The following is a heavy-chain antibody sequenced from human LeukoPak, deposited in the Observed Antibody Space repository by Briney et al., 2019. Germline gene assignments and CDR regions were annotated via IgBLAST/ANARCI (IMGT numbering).Heavy chain of an antibody. CDR2: ITGSDDRT. CDR1: GFTFSSNA. D-gene: IGHD2/OR15-2a*01. J-gene: IGHJ4*02. V-gene: IGHV3-23*01. Sequence: PGGSLRLSCAASGFTFSSNAMTWVRQAPGKGLEWVSTITGSDDRTYYADSVRGRFTISRDYSKNTVHLQLNSLGAEDTALYYCAIGPQLNSRYHTDYWGQGTLATVSS. CDR3: AIGPQLNSRYHTDY.